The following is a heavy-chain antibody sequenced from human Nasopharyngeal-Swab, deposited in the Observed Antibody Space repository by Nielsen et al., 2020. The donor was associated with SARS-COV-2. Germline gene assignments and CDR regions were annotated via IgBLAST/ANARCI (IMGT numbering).Heavy chain of an antibody. CDR3: ARDFGSGWLDYYYYYMDV. J-gene: IGHJ6*03. D-gene: IGHD6-19*01. Sequence: VTVSCKGSLGTFSSYDLSWVRQPRGKGREGMGGIIPIFGTANYAQKFQGRVTITADESTSTAYMELSSLRSEDTAVYYCARDFGSGWLDYYYYYMDVWGKGTTVTVSS. V-gene: IGHV1-69*13. CDR1: LGTFSSYD. CDR2: IIPIFGTA.